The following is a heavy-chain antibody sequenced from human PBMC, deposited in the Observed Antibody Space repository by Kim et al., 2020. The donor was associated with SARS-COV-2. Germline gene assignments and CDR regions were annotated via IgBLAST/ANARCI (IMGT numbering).Heavy chain of an antibody. Sequence: GGSLRLSCTASGFTFSSYAMHWVRQAPGKGLEWVTVISYDGTNIYYADSVKGRFTISRDNSKNTLYLQMNSLRAEDTAVYYCARDRPRSGSGSMGAFDIWGQGTVVTVSS. J-gene: IGHJ3*02. V-gene: IGHV3-30-3*01. D-gene: IGHD3-10*01. CDR2: ISYDGTNI. CDR3: ARDRPRSGSGSMGAFDI. CDR1: GFTFSSYA.